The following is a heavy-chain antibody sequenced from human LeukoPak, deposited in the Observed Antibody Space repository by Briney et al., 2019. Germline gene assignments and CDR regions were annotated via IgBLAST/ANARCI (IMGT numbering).Heavy chain of an antibody. D-gene: IGHD2-21*02. Sequence: ALVKVSCKASGYTFTDYYIHWVRQAPGQGLEWMGIINPSSGNTRYTQKFQGRVTMTRDTSATTVYMELSTLRSEDTAVYYCARVRACGGDCYYDALHIWGRGTLVTVSS. V-gene: IGHV1-46*01. CDR1: GYTFTDYY. CDR3: ARVRACGGDCYYDALHI. J-gene: IGHJ3*02. CDR2: INPSSGNT.